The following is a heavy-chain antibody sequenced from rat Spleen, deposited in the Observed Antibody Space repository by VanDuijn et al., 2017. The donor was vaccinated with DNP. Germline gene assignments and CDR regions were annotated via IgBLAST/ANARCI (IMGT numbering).Heavy chain of an antibody. J-gene: IGHJ3*01. CDR2: ISYSGFT. D-gene: IGHD1-2*01. CDR3: ARSDYYGRYIPFAY. Sequence: EVQLQESGPGLVKSSQSLSLTCSVSGYSVTSYYWGWIRKFPGNKMEWMAYISYSGFTGYNPSLKSRISITRDTSGNQFFLQLNSVTTEDTATYYCARSDYYGRYIPFAYWGQGTLVTVSS. CDR1: GYSVTSYY. V-gene: IGHV3-1*01.